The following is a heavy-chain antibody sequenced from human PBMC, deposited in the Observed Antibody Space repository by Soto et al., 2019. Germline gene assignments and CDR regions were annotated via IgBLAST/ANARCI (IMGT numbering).Heavy chain of an antibody. J-gene: IGHJ4*02. Sequence: ASVKVSCKASGYTFTSYAMHWVRQAPGQRLEWIEWINAGNGNTKYSQKFQGRVTITRDTSASTAYMELSSLRSEDTAVYYCARGLNGYLHYFDYWGQGTPVTVTS. CDR1: GYTFTSYA. V-gene: IGHV1-3*01. CDR2: INAGNGNT. D-gene: IGHD3-9*01. CDR3: ARGLNGYLHYFDY.